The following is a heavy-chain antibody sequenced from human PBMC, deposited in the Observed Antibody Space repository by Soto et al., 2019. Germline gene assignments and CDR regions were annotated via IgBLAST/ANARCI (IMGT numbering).Heavy chain of an antibody. Sequence: EVQLVESGGGLIQPGGSLRLSCAASGFTVSSNYMSWVRQTPGKGLEWVSIIYSGGSSYYADSVKGRFTISRDNSKNTLYLQMNSLRAEDTAVYYCASCSMITFGGVIVDDAFDMWGQGTMVPVSS. CDR1: GFTVSSNY. CDR2: IYSGGSS. D-gene: IGHD3-16*02. V-gene: IGHV3-53*01. J-gene: IGHJ3*02. CDR3: ASCSMITFGGVIVDDAFDM.